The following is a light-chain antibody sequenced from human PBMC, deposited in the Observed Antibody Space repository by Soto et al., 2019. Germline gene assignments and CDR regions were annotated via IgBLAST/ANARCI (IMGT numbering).Light chain of an antibody. CDR2: DVS. J-gene: IGKJ1*01. V-gene: IGKV3-11*01. Sequence: EIVLTQSPATLSLSPGERATLSCRASQSVSTYLAWYQQKPGQAPRLLIYDVSKRATGIQARFSGSGSGTDFTLPNGSLEPEDFAVYYCQQRGNWPWTFGQGTKVEIK. CDR1: QSVSTY. CDR3: QQRGNWPWT.